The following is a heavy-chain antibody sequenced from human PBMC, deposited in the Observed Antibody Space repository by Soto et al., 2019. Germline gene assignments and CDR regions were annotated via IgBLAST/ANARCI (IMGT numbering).Heavy chain of an antibody. CDR3: AKDHRGIAAAGNGDY. V-gene: IGHV3-23*01. J-gene: IGHJ4*02. Sequence: GGSLRLSCAASGFTFSSYAMSWVRQAPGKGLEWVSAISGSGGRTYYPKSGKGRFTISRDNSKNTLYLQMNSLGAEDTAGYYCAKDHRGIAAAGNGDYWGQGTLVTVSS. D-gene: IGHD6-13*01. CDR2: ISGSGGRT. CDR1: GFTFSSYA.